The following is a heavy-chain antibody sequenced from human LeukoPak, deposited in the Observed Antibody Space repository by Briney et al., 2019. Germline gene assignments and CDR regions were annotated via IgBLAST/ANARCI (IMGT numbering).Heavy chain of an antibody. CDR2: ITRDGGGT. CDR3: AKGGVTASVKNWFDS. Sequence: GGSLRLSCAAPGFTFDGYAMHWVRQAREKGLEWVSLITRDGGGTYYAGSVKGRFTISRDNSKNSLSLQMNSLRTEDTALYYCAKGGVTASVKNWFDSWGQGTLVTVSS. J-gene: IGHJ5*01. V-gene: IGHV3-43*02. CDR1: GFTFDGYA. D-gene: IGHD6-13*01.